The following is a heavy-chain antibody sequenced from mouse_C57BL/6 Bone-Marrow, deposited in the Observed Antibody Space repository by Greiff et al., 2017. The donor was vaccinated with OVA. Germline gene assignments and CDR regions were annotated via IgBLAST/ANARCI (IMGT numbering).Heavy chain of an antibody. CDR1: GYTFTSYW. CDR2: IDPSDSYT. CDR3: ARVITSVVAEDYWYFDV. Sequence: QVQLQQPGAELVMPGASVKLSCKASGYTFTSYWMHWVKQRPGQGLEWIGEIDPSDSYTNYNQKFKGKSTLTVDKSSSPAYLQLSSLTSEDSAVYYGARVITSVVAEDYWYFDVWGTGTTVTVSS. J-gene: IGHJ1*03. D-gene: IGHD1-1*01. V-gene: IGHV1-69*01.